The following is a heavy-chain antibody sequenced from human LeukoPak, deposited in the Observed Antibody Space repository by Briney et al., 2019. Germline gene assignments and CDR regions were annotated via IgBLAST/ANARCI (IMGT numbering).Heavy chain of an antibody. D-gene: IGHD3-10*01. CDR1: GGSISSYY. V-gene: IGHV4-59*12. Sequence: SETLSLTCTVSGGSISSYYWSWIRQPPGKGLEWIGYIYYSGSTNYNPSLKSRVTISVDTSKNQFSLQLNSVTPDDTAVYYCARAIPLLRGTNWFVTWGQGTLVIVSS. J-gene: IGHJ5*02. CDR2: IYYSGST. CDR3: ARAIPLLRGTNWFVT.